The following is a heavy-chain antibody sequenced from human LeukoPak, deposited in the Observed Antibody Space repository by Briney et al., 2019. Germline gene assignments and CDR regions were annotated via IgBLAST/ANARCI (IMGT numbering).Heavy chain of an antibody. CDR1: GFTFSSYS. Sequence: PGGSLRLSCAASGFTFSSYSMNWVRQAPGKGLEWVSFISSSSNYKYYADSVKGRITISRDNAKNSLYLQVNSLRAEDTAVYYCTRVGSGGYYFDYWGQGTLVTVSS. D-gene: IGHD2-15*01. CDR3: TRVGSGGYYFDY. J-gene: IGHJ4*02. CDR2: ISSSSNYK. V-gene: IGHV3-21*01.